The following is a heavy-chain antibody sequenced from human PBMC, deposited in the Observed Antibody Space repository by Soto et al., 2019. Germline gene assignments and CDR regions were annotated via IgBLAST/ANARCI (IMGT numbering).Heavy chain of an antibody. CDR3: ARHGGAYCSGGSCYSPSIRYYMDV. V-gene: IGHV4-59*08. CDR1: GGSISSYY. CDR2: IYYSGST. D-gene: IGHD2-15*01. J-gene: IGHJ6*03. Sequence: SETLSLTCTVSGGSISSYYWSWIRQPPGKGLEWIGYIYYSGSTNYNPSLKSRVTISVDTSKNQFSLKLSSVTAADTAVYYCARHGGAYCSGGSCYSPSIRYYMDVWGKGTTVTVSS.